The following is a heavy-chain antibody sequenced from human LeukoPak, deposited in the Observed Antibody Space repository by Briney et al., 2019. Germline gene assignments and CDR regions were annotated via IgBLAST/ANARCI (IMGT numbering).Heavy chain of an antibody. Sequence: GGSLRLSCAASGFTFSAYGMHWVRQAPGKGLEWISGISGSGGDTYYANSVKGRFTISRDNSKNTLYLQMSSLRAEDTAVYYCATMIVVVNDPIDYWGQGTLVTVSS. J-gene: IGHJ4*02. CDR2: ISGSGGDT. CDR3: ATMIVVVNDPIDY. D-gene: IGHD3-22*01. CDR1: GFTFSAYG. V-gene: IGHV3-23*01.